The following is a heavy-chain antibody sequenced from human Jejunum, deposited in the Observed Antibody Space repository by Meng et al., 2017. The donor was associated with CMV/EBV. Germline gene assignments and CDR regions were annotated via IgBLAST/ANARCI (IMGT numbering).Heavy chain of an antibody. D-gene: IGHD5-12*01. CDR2: LSASGGST. CDR1: FRNYA. V-gene: IGHV3-23*01. Sequence: FRNYAMTWVRQAPGKGLAWVSGLSASGGSTYYAYSVKGRFTISRDNSNSTLYLQINSLRAEDTAVYYCAKDRYSGYAPYDTFDIWGQGTKVTVSS. J-gene: IGHJ3*02. CDR3: AKDRYSGYAPYDTFDI.